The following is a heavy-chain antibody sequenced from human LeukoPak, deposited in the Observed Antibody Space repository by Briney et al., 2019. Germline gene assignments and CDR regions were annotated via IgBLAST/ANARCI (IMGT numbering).Heavy chain of an antibody. CDR3: AATTVVTPCAFDI. J-gene: IGHJ3*02. Sequence: SETLSLTCAVYGGSFSGYYWSWIRQPPGKGLEWIGEINHSGSTNYNPSLKSRVTISVDTSKNQFSLKLSSVTAADTAVYYCAATTVVTPCAFDIWGQGTMVTVSS. V-gene: IGHV4-34*01. D-gene: IGHD4-17*01. CDR1: GGSFSGYY. CDR2: INHSGST.